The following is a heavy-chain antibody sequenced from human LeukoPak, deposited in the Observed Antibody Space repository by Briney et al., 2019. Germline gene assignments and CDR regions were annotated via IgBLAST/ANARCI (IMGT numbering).Heavy chain of an antibody. CDR1: AFTFSTYS. D-gene: IGHD1-26*01. CDR3: ARSRIVGAPSFDY. Sequence: PGGSLRLSCTTSAFTFSTYSMNWVRQAPGKGLEWVSSISSSSSYIFYADSVKGRFTISRDNAKNSLYLQMNSLRAEDTAVYYCARSRIVGAPSFDYWGQGTLVPVSS. V-gene: IGHV3-21*01. CDR2: ISSSSSYI. J-gene: IGHJ4*02.